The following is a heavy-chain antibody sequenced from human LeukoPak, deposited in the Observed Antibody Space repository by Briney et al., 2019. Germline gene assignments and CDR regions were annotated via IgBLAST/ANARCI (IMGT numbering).Heavy chain of an antibody. J-gene: IGHJ4*02. CDR2: INHSGST. CDR3: ARQGQTSSIQLWTWYYFDY. CDR1: GGSFSGYY. V-gene: IGHV4-34*01. D-gene: IGHD5-18*01. Sequence: SETLSLTCAVYGGSFSGYYWIWNHQPPGKGLEGIGEINHSGSTNYNPSLKSRVTISVDTSKNQFSLKLSSVTAADTAVYYCARQGQTSSIQLWTWYYFDYWGQGTLVTVSS.